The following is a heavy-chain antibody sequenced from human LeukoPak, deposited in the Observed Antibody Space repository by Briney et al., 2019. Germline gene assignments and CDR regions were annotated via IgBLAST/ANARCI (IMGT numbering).Heavy chain of an antibody. V-gene: IGHV4-59*12. CDR1: GGSISSYY. CDR2: IYYSGST. D-gene: IGHD3-10*01. J-gene: IGHJ4*02. Sequence: SETLSLTCTVSGGSISSYYWSWIRQPPGKGLEWIGYIYYSGSTNYNPSLKSRVTISVDTSKNQFSLKVNSASAGDTALYYCARQNYGSGSSDWGQGTRVTVSS. CDR3: ARQNYGSGSSD.